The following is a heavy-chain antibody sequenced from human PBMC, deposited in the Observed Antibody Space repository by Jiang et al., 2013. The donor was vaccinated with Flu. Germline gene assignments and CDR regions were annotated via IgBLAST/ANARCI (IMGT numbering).Heavy chain of an antibody. D-gene: IGHD1-7*01. Sequence: SRVTISVDTSKNQFSLKLSSVTAADTAVYYCARGPIELGHSWYNWFDPWGQGTLVTVSS. CDR3: ARGPIELGHSWYNWFDP. J-gene: IGHJ5*02. V-gene: IGHV4-34*01.